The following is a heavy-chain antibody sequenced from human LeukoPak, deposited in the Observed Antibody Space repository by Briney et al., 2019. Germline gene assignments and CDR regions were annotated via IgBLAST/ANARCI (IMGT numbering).Heavy chain of an antibody. CDR1: GYTFTSYD. CDR2: MNPNSGNT. D-gene: IGHD3-22*01. J-gene: IGHJ4*02. CDR3: ARMAYYYDSSGYHTTYYFDY. V-gene: IGHV1-8*01. Sequence: ASVKVSCKASGYTFTSYDINWVRQATGQGLELMGWMNPNSGNTGYAQKFQGRVTMTRNTSISTAYMELSSLRSEDTAVYYCARMAYYYDSSGYHTTYYFDYWGQGTLVTVSS.